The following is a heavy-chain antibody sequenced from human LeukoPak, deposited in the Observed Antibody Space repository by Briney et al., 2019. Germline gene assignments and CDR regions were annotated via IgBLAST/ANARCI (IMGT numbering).Heavy chain of an antibody. J-gene: IGHJ2*01. CDR2: IYYSGST. Sequence: SETLSLTCTVSGGSISSYYWSWIRQPPGKGLEWIGFIYYSGSTNYNPSLRSRLTISVDTSKSQFSLSLSSVTAADTAVYYCTAASGSYWYFDLWGRGTLVTVSS. D-gene: IGHD6-13*01. V-gene: IGHV4-59*08. CDR1: GGSISSYY. CDR3: TAASGSYWYFDL.